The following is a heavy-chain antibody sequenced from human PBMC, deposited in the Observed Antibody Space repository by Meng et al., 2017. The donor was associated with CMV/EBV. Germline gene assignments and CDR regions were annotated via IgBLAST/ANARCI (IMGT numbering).Heavy chain of an antibody. CDR1: GFSFSSYS. V-gene: IGHV3-48*04. CDR2: ISSSSSTI. CDR3: ARARIAAAGTLDY. D-gene: IGHD6-13*01. J-gene: IGHJ4*02. Sequence: GGSLRLSCAASGFSFSSYSMNWVRQAPGKGLEWVSYISSSSSTIYYADSVKGRFTISRDNAKNSLYLQMNSLRAEDTAVYYCARARIAAAGTLDYWGQGTLVTVSS.